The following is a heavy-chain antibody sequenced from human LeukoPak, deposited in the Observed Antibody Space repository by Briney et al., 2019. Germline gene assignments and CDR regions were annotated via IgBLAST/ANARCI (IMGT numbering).Heavy chain of an antibody. V-gene: IGHV4-34*01. J-gene: IGHJ4*02. D-gene: IGHD2-8*01. CDR1: GGSFSGYY. Sequence: SETLSLTCAVSGGSFSGYYWNWIRHPPGKGLEWIGQINHSGSTNYNPSLKSRVTISIDTSKNQFSLNLSSVTAADTAVYYCARRANGPSYWGQGTLVTVSS. CDR2: INHSGST. CDR3: ARRANGPSY.